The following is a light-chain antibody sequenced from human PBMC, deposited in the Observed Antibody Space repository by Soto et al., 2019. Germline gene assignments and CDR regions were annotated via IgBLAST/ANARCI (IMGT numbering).Light chain of an antibody. CDR2: DVS. CDR1: SSDVGGYNY. Sequence: TQPASVSGSPGQSITISCTGTSSDVGGYNYVSWYQQHPGKAPKLMIYDVSNRPSGVSNRFSGSKSGNTASLTISGLQAEDEADYYCSSYTSSSTLLVFGTGTKLTVL. J-gene: IGLJ1*01. V-gene: IGLV2-14*01. CDR3: SSYTSSSTLLV.